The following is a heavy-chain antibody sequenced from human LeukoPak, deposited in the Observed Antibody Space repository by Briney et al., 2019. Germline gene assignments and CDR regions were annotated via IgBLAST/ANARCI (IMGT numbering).Heavy chain of an antibody. J-gene: IGHJ5*02. CDR3: ATTFYYAQISWFDP. CDR2: INHSGST. V-gene: IGHV4-34*01. CDR1: GGSFSNYY. Sequence: SETLSLTCAVYGGSFSNYYWSWIRQPPGKGLEWIGEINHSGSTNHNPSLKSRVTVSADASKNQFSLKLSSVTAADTAVYYCATTFYYAQISWFDPWGQGTLVTVSS. D-gene: IGHD2-2*01.